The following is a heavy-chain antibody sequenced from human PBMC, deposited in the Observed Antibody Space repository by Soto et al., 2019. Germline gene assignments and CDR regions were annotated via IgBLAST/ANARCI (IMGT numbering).Heavy chain of an antibody. Sequence: SETLSLTCAVYGGSFSGYYLTWIRQPPGTGLEWIGEINHSGSTNYNPSLKSRVTVSVDTSKNQFSLKLTSVTAADTAVYYCARDKITGLFDYWGQGTLVTVSS. CDR2: INHSGST. CDR1: GGSFSGYY. D-gene: IGHD2-8*02. V-gene: IGHV4-34*01. CDR3: ARDKITGLFDY. J-gene: IGHJ4*02.